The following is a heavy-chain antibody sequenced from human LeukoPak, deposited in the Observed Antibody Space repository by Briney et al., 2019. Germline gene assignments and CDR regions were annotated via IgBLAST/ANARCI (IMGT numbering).Heavy chain of an antibody. D-gene: IGHD3-22*01. CDR1: GYTFTSYG. CDR2: ISAYNGNT. J-gene: IGHJ5*02. Sequence: ASVKVSCKASGYTFTSYGISWVRQAPGQGLEWMGWISAYNGNTNYAQKLQGRVTMTTDTSTSTAYMELRSLRSDDTAVYYCARDWGYYYDSSDSNWFDHWGQGTLVTVSS. CDR3: ARDWGYYYDSSDSNWFDH. V-gene: IGHV1-18*01.